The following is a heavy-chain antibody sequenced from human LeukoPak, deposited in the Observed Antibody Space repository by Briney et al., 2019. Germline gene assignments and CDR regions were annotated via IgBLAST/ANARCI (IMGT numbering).Heavy chain of an antibody. CDR2: ISGDGGST. CDR1: GFTFDDYA. CDR3: AKDKGGVLMVYAMVV. J-gene: IGHJ4*02. Sequence: PGGSLRLSCAASGFTFDDYAMHWVRQAPGKGLEWVSLISGDGGSTYYADSVKGRFTISRDNSKNSLYLQMNSLRTEDTALYYCAKDKGGVLMVYAMVVRGQGTLVTVSS. V-gene: IGHV3-43*02. D-gene: IGHD2-8*01.